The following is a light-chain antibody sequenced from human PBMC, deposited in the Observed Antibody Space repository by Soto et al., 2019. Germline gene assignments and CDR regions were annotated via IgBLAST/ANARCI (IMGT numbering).Light chain of an antibody. V-gene: IGLV2-8*01. CDR2: EVS. J-gene: IGLJ2*01. Sequence: QSVLTQPPSASGSPGQSVTISCTGTSSDVGGYNYVSWYQQHPGKAPKLMIYEVSKRPSGVPDRFSGSKSGNTDSRTVSGLQAEDEAAYYCSSYAGSNNLVFGGGTKLTVL. CDR3: SSYAGSNNLV. CDR1: SSDVGGYNY.